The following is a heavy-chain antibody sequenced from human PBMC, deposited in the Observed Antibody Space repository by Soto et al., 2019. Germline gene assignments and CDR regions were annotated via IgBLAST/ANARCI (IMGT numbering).Heavy chain of an antibody. CDR1: GGTFRTYT. CDR3: ARSIQEDIAVDGPKDIWFGP. D-gene: IGHD6-19*01. J-gene: IGHJ5*02. V-gene: IGHV1-69*02. CDR2: IIPILDVA. Sequence: QVQLVQSGAEVKRPGSSVKVSCQTSGGTFRTYTINWVRQAPGQGLEWMGRIIPILDVANYAQKFQGRVTVTSEKTTSTAPMELRSLRSEDTAVYYCARSIQEDIAVDGPKDIWFGPWGQGTLVTVSS.